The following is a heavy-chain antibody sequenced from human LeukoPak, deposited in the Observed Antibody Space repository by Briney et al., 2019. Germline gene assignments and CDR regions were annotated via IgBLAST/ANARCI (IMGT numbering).Heavy chain of an antibody. J-gene: IGHJ4*02. D-gene: IGHD5-12*01. CDR1: GGSISSGGYY. Sequence: SETLSLTCTVSGGSISSGGYYWSWIRQYSGQGLEWIGYIYYSGSTYYNPSLKSRVTISVDTSKNQFSLKLSSVTAADTAVYYCARTNYGGYLFDYWGQGALVTVSS. CDR2: IYYSGST. CDR3: ARTNYGGYLFDY. V-gene: IGHV4-31*03.